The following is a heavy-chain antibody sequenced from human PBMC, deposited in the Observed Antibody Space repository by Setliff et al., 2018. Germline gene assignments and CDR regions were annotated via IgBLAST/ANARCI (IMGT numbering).Heavy chain of an antibody. CDR3: ARGKASIFGVVTLRGP. Sequence: SVQVSCKASGGTFSSYAISWVRQAPGQGLEWMGRIIPIFGTANYAQKFQGRVTITADKSTSTAYMELSSLRSEDTAVYYCARGKASIFGVVTLRGPWGQGTLVTVSS. D-gene: IGHD3-3*01. V-gene: IGHV1-69*06. CDR1: GGTFSSYA. J-gene: IGHJ5*02. CDR2: IIPIFGTA.